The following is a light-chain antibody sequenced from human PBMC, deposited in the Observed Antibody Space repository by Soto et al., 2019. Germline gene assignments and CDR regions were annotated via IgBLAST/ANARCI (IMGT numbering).Light chain of an antibody. CDR2: KVS. CDR1: QSLLYTDGNTY. J-gene: IGKJ3*01. CDR3: MQGTHWPPT. Sequence: DVVMTQSPLSLPVTLGQPASISCRSSQSLLYTDGNTYLHWFQQRPGQSPRRLIYKVSNRDSGVPDRFSGSGSGTDFTLKISRVEAEDVGIYYCMQGTHWPPTFGLGTKVDIK. V-gene: IGKV2-30*01.